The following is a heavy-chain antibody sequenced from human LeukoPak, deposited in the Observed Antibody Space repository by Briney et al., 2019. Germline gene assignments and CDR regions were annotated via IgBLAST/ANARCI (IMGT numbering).Heavy chain of an antibody. V-gene: IGHV3-74*01. Sequence: GSLRLSCAASGFTFSSYWMHWVRQAPGKGLVWVSRINNDGSSTSYADSVKGRFTISRDNAKNTLYLQMNSLRAEDTAVYYCARATIRVNGDGNNYYSYLDVWGKGTTVTVSS. CDR1: GFTFSSYW. D-gene: IGHD5-24*01. J-gene: IGHJ6*03. CDR2: INNDGSST. CDR3: ARATIRVNGDGNNYYSYLDV.